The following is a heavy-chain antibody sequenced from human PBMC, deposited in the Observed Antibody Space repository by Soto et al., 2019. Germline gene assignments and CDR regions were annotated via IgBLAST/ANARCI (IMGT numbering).Heavy chain of an antibody. CDR1: GFTFNTYG. D-gene: IGHD1-7*01. J-gene: IGHJ4*02. CDR2: ISNDGSNK. V-gene: IGHV3-30*18. CDR3: ANWNYPQSD. Sequence: QVQLVESGGGVVQPGKSLRLSCAASGFTFNTYGMHWVRQAPGKGPEWVAAISNDGSNKYYADSVKGRFTTSRDNSKNTLYLQMNSLRAEDTAVYYCANWNYPQSDWGQGTLVTVSS.